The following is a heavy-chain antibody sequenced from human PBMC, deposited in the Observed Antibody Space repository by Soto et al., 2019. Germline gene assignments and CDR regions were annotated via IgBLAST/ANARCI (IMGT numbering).Heavy chain of an antibody. J-gene: IGHJ4*02. Sequence: QVQLQESGPGLVKPSDTLSLTCGVSGYSISSDRWWVWIRQTPGRGLEWIGYIHYGGVTYSNPSLKSRLTMSVDTSKNQFSLKLSSVTAVDTAVYYCATKDNAKSYFDFWGQGTLVTVSS. CDR1: GYSISSDRW. CDR3: ATKDNAKSYFDF. V-gene: IGHV4-28*01. CDR2: IHYGGVT.